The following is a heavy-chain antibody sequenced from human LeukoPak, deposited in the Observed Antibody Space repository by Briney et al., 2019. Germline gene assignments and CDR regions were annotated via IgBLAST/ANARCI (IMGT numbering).Heavy chain of an antibody. CDR3: ARGRRYSSSWYLYYFDY. CDR1: GYNFRSYG. V-gene: IGHV1-8*03. D-gene: IGHD6-13*01. Sequence: GASVKVSCKASGYNFRSYGISWVRQAPGQGLEWMGWMNPNSGNTGYAQKFQGRVTITRNTSISTAYMELSSLRSEDTAVYYCARGRRYSSSWYLYYFDYWGQGTLVTVSS. J-gene: IGHJ4*02. CDR2: MNPNSGNT.